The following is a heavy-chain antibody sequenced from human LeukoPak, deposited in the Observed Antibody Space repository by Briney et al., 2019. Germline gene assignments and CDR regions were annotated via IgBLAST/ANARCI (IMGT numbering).Heavy chain of an antibody. CDR3: ARDKYYDRYFDS. Sequence: GGSLRPSCVASGFTFNSNWMSWVRQAPGRGLEWVANIKQDGSEKYYVDSVKGRFTISRDNAKNSLSLQMNSLRAEDTAVYYCARDKYYDRYFDSWGQGTLVTVSS. V-gene: IGHV3-7*01. J-gene: IGHJ4*02. CDR1: GFTFNSNW. CDR2: IKQDGSEK. D-gene: IGHD3-22*01.